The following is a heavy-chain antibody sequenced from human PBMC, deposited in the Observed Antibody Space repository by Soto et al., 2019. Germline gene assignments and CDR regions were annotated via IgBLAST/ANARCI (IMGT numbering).Heavy chain of an antibody. CDR3: AKDRNRLAAALDS. J-gene: IGHJ4*02. CDR2: ISGSGAIT. Sequence: EVQLLESGGGLAQPGGSLRLSCATSGFTLSNFAMSWVRQAPGKGLEWVSAISGSGAITNYADSVKGRFTISRDIAKNTLYQQMNSLRAEDTAIYYSAKDRNRLAAALDSWGQGTLVAVSS. CDR1: GFTLSNFA. D-gene: IGHD6-13*01. V-gene: IGHV3-23*01.